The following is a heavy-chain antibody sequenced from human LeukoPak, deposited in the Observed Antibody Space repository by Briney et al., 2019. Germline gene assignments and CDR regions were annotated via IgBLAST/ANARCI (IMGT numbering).Heavy chain of an antibody. CDR1: EYSFTTYW. CDR3: ARHLPVRADDYYFMDV. CDR2: VYPGDSDT. J-gene: IGHJ6*03. V-gene: IGHV5-51*01. Sequence: PGESLKISCKASEYSFTTYWIGWVRQTPEKGLEWIGVVYPGDSDTRYNPPFQGQGTFSVDKSINTAYLQWTSLKVSDNAIYYCARHLPVRADDYYFMDVWGPGTLVTVSS. D-gene: IGHD6-19*01.